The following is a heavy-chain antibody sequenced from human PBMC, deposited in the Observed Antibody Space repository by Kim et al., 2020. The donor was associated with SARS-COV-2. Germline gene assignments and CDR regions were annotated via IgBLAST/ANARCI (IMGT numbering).Heavy chain of an antibody. J-gene: IGHJ6*02. V-gene: IGHV4-59*01. CDR2: IYYSGST. CDR1: GGSISTYY. CDR3: ARVRPLYSGSYYYGMDV. Sequence: SETLSLTCTVSGGSISTYYWSWIRQPPGKGLEWIGYIYYSGSTNYNPSLKSRVTMSVDTSNNQFSLKLSSVTAADTAVYYCARVRPLYSGSYYYGMDVWGQGTTVTVSS. D-gene: IGHD1-26*01.